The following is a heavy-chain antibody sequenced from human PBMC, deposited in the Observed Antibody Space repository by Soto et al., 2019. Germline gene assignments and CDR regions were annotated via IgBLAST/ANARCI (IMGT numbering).Heavy chain of an antibody. V-gene: IGHV2-70*01. CDR2: IDWEDDK. J-gene: IGHJ6*02. CDR1: GFSLTTSGMC. Sequence: SGPTLVNPTQTLKLTCTFSGFSLTTSGMCVSWIRQPPGKALEWLALIDWEDDKYYSTSLKTRLTISKDTSKNQVVLTMTNMDPVDTATYYCARIGVVSAARYYYYYGMDVWGQGTTVTVSS. CDR3: ARIGVVSAARYYYYYGMDV. D-gene: IGHD2-2*01.